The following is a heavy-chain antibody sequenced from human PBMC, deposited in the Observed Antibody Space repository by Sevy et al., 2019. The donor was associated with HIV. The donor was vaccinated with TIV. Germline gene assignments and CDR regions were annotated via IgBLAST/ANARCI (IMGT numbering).Heavy chain of an antibody. CDR2: FDPEDGET. V-gene: IGHV1-24*01. CDR1: GYTLTELS. CDR3: ATADRGRSIAFDI. Sequence: ASVKVSCKVSGYTLTELSMHWVRQAPGKGLEWMGGFDPEDGETIYAQKFQGRVTMTEDTSTDTAYMELSSPRSEDTAVYYCATADRGRSIAFDIWGQGTMVTVSS. J-gene: IGHJ3*02.